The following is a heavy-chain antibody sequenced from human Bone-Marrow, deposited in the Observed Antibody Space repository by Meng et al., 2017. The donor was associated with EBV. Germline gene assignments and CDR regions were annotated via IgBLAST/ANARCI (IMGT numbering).Heavy chain of an antibody. V-gene: IGHV4-34*01. CDR2: INHSGST. J-gene: IGHJ4*02. CDR1: GGSFSGYY. D-gene: IGHD2-15*01. Sequence: VQLQQGGAGLLKPSETLSLTCAVYGGSFSGYYWSWIRQPPGKGLEWIGEINHSGSTNYNPSLKSRVTISVDTSKNQFSLKLSSVTAADTAVYYCARGCSGGSCSPFDYWGQGTLVTVSS. CDR3: ARGCSGGSCSPFDY.